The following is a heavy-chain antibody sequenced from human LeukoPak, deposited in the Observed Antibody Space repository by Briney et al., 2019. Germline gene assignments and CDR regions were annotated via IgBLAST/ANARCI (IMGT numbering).Heavy chain of an antibody. Sequence: GGTLRLSCAASGFTFRNYGMSWVRQAPGKGLEWVSAISGSGGSTYYADSVKGRFTISRDNSKNTLYLQMNSLRAEDTAVYYCASEQGSVAGTALYNWFDPWGQGTLVTVSS. J-gene: IGHJ5*02. CDR1: GFTFRNYG. CDR2: ISGSGGST. CDR3: ASEQGSVAGTALYNWFDP. V-gene: IGHV3-23*01. D-gene: IGHD6-19*01.